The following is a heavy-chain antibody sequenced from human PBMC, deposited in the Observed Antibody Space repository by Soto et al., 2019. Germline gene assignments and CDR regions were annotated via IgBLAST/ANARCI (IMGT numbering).Heavy chain of an antibody. CDR1: GGSINSGGYY. CDR2: IYNSGST. Sequence: QVQLQESSTGLVKPSQTLSLTCTVSGGSINSGGYYWSWIRQHPGKGLEWIGYIYNSGSTYYNPSLKSRVTISVDTSKNQFSLKLSSVTAADTTVYCCARGITMVRGVIHTPYFDYWGQGTLVTVSS. V-gene: IGHV4-31*03. CDR3: ARGITMVRGVIHTPYFDY. D-gene: IGHD3-10*01. J-gene: IGHJ4*02.